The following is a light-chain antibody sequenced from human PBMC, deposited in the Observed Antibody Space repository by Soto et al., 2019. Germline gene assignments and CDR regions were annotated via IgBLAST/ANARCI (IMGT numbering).Light chain of an antibody. Sequence: QTVVTQETSVSVSPGGTVTLTCGLRSGGVSTSYYPSWYQQTPGQAPRALIYTTNTRSSGVPDRFSDSILANKAALTITGAKADDESDYSCVLYMGSGIWVFGGGTKLTVL. CDR3: VLYMGSGIWV. CDR2: TTN. CDR1: SGGVSTSYY. J-gene: IGLJ3*02. V-gene: IGLV8-61*01.